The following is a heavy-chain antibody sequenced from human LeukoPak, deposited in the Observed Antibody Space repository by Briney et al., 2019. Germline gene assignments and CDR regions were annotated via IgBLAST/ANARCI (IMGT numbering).Heavy chain of an antibody. Sequence: ASVKVSCKASGGTFSSYAISWVRQAPGQGLEWMGGIIPIFGTANYAQKFQGRVTITADESTSTAYMELSSLRSEDTAAYYCARDLQYSSSLGIGAFDIWGQGTMVTVSS. J-gene: IGHJ3*02. CDR1: GGTFSSYA. D-gene: IGHD6-6*01. V-gene: IGHV1-69*01. CDR2: IIPIFGTA. CDR3: ARDLQYSSSLGIGAFDI.